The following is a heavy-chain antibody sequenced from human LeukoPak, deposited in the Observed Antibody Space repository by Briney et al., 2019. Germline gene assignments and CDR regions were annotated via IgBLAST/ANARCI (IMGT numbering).Heavy chain of an antibody. CDR1: GFTFSSYG. CDR2: ISYDGSNK. J-gene: IGHJ4*02. D-gene: IGHD6-25*01. Sequence: GRSLRLSCAASGFTFSSYGMHGVRPAPGKGLEWVAVISYDGSNKYYADSVKGRFTISRDNSKNTLYLQMNSLRAEDTAVYYCAKDESGDYWGQGTLVTVSS. CDR3: AKDESGDY. V-gene: IGHV3-30*18.